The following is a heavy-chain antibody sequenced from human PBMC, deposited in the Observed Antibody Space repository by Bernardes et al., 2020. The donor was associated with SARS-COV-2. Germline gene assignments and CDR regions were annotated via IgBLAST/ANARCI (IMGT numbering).Heavy chain of an antibody. J-gene: IGHJ5*02. Sequence: ASVKVSCKASGYTFTSYDINWVRQATGQGLEWMGWMNPNSGNTGYAQKFQGRVTMTRNTSISTAYMELSSLRSEDTAVYYCARGDYDYVWGSYRYREQNWFDPLGPGNPGHRLL. CDR2: MNPNSGNT. V-gene: IGHV1-8*01. CDR3: ARGDYDYVWGSYRYREQNWFDP. CDR1: GYTFTSYD. D-gene: IGHD3-16*02.